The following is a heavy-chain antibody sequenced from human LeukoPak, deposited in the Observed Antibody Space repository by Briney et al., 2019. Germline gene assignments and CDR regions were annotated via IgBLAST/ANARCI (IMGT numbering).Heavy chain of an antibody. Sequence: GGSLRLSCAASGFTFSNYGMHWVRQAPGKGLEWVAVIWYDGSNKYYADSVKGRFTISRDNSRNTLYLQTNSLRAEDTAMYYCAKYDNSGRAGGYWGQGTLVTVSS. V-gene: IGHV3-33*06. D-gene: IGHD3-22*01. J-gene: IGHJ4*02. CDR3: AKYDNSGRAGGY. CDR2: IWYDGSNK. CDR1: GFTFSNYG.